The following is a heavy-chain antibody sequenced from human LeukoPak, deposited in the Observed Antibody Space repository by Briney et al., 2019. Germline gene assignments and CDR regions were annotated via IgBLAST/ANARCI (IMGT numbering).Heavy chain of an antibody. CDR2: INHSGST. J-gene: IGHJ4*02. CDR3: ARRRPFYDYVWGSYRQAYFDY. Sequence: PSETLSLTCAVYGGSFSGYYWIWIRQPPGKGLEWIGEINHSGSTNYNPSLKSRVTISVDTSKNQFSLKLSSVTAADTAVYYCARRRPFYDYVWGSYRQAYFDYWGQGTLVTVSS. V-gene: IGHV4-34*01. CDR1: GGSFSGYY. D-gene: IGHD3-16*02.